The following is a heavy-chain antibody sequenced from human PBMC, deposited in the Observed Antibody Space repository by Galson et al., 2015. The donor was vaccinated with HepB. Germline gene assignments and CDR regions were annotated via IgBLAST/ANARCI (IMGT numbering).Heavy chain of an antibody. D-gene: IGHD1-1*01. J-gene: IGHJ4*02. CDR1: GFTFSGSA. CDR3: TVPLEDY. V-gene: IGHV3-73*01. CDR2: IRSKAKSYAT. Sequence: SLRLSCAASGFTFSGSAMHWVRQASGKGLEWVGRIRSKAKSYATAYAASVKGRFTISRDDSKNTAYLQMNSLRTEDSAVYYCTVPLEDYWGQGALVTVSS.